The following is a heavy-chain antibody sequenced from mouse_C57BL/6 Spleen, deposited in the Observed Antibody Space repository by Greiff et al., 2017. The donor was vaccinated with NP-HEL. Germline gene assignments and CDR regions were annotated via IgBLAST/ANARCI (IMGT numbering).Heavy chain of an antibody. V-gene: IGHV2-2*01. CDR3: ARRGYYFYAMDY. J-gene: IGHJ4*01. D-gene: IGHD2-3*01. CDR2: IWSGGST. Sequence: VKLMESGPGLVQPSQSLSITCTVSGFSLPSYGVHWVRQSPGKGLEWLGVIWSGGSTDYNAAFISRLSISKDNSKSQVFFKMNSLQADDTAIYYCARRGYYFYAMDYRGQGTSVTVSS. CDR1: GFSLPSYG.